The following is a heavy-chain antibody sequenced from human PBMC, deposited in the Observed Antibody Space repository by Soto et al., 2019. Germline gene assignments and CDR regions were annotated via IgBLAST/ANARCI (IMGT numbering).Heavy chain of an antibody. V-gene: IGHV5-10-1*01. CDR1: GYTFTSYW. CDR3: ARHTGLGPIRFDS. J-gene: IGHJ4*01. Sequence: GESLKTSCQGFGYTFTSYWITWVRQMPGKGLGWMGRIDPSNSFTDYNPSFEGHVTLSVDSSVSTAYLHWSSVKASDTAVYYCARHTGLGPIRFDSWGQGTPVTVSS. CDR2: IDPSNSFT.